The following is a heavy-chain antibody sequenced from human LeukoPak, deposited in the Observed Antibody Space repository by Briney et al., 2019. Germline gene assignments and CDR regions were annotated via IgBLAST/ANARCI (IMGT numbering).Heavy chain of an antibody. CDR1: GGSLSGYY. CDR2: IYTSGST. J-gene: IGHJ5*02. V-gene: IGHV4-59*10. D-gene: IGHD2-2*02. CDR3: ARPPSRADAGCSSTSCYTWWFDP. Sequence: SETLSLTCALYGGSLSGYYLTWIRQPAGQGLEWIGRIYTSGSTTYNPSLTSRVTMSVDTSNNQFSLKLRSVTAADTAVYYCARPPSRADAGCSSTSCYTWWFDPWGQGTLVTVSS.